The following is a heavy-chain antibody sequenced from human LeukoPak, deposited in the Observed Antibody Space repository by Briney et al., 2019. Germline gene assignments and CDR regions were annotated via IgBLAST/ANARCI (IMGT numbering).Heavy chain of an antibody. CDR2: ISYDRNNK. CDR3: AKEGRGYYDSSGYLGTYYFDY. CDR1: GFTFSSYA. V-gene: IGHV3-30-3*01. D-gene: IGHD3-22*01. J-gene: IGHJ4*02. Sequence: GRSLRLSCAASGFTFSSYAMHWVRQAPGKGLEWVAVISYDRNNKYYADSVEGRFTISRDNSKNTLYLQMNSLRAEDTAVYYCAKEGRGYYDSSGYLGTYYFDYWGQGTLVTVSS.